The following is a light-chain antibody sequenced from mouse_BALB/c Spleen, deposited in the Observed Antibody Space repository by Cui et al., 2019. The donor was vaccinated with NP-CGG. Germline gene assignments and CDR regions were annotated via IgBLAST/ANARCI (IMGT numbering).Light chain of an antibody. CDR3: ALWYSNHWV. CDR1: TGAVTTSNY. V-gene: IGLV1*01. J-gene: IGLJ1*01. Sequence: AVVTQELAFTTSPGEKVTLTCRSSTGAVTTSNYANWVQEKPDHLFTGLIGGTNNRAPGVPARFSGSLIGDKAALTITGAQTEDEAIYFCALWYSNHWVFGGGTKLTVL. CDR2: GTN.